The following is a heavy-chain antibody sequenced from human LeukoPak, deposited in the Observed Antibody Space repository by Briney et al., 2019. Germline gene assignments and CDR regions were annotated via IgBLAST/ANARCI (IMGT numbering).Heavy chain of an antibody. CDR3: VHDSSGYYFDY. J-gene: IGHJ4*02. D-gene: IGHD3-22*01. CDR1: GYSISSGYY. V-gene: IGHV4-38-2*02. CDR2: IYYSGST. Sequence: SETLSLTCTVSGYSISSGYYWGWIRQPPGKGLECIGSIYYSGSTYYNPSLESRVTISVDTSKNQFSLRLSSVTAADTAVYYCVHDSSGYYFDYWGQGTLVTVSS.